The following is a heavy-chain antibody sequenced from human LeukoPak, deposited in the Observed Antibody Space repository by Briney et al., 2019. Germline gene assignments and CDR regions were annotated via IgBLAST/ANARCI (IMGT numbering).Heavy chain of an antibody. CDR2: ISSSSSYI. CDR3: ARGGLRYFDAFGSYAFDI. J-gene: IGHJ3*02. Sequence: GGSLRLSCAASGFTFSSYSMNWVRQAPGKGLEWVSSISSSSSYIYYADSVKGRFTISRDNAKNSLYLQINSLRAEDTAVYYCARGGLRYFDAFGSYAFDIWGQGTMVTVSS. V-gene: IGHV3-21*01. D-gene: IGHD3-9*01. CDR1: GFTFSSYS.